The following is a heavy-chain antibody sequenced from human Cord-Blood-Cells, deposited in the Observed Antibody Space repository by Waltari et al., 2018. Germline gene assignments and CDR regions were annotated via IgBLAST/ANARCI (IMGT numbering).Heavy chain of an antibody. V-gene: IGHV3-30*04. CDR3: ARGGDYGSGSYSNFDY. CDR1: GFTFSSDA. Sequence: QVQLVESGGGVVQPGRSLRLSCAASGFTFSSDAMHWVRQAPGKGLEWVAVISYDGSDKYYADSVKGRFTISRDNSKNTLYLQMNSLRAEDTAVYYCARGGDYGSGSYSNFDYWGQGTLVTVSS. J-gene: IGHJ4*02. CDR2: ISYDGSDK. D-gene: IGHD3-10*01.